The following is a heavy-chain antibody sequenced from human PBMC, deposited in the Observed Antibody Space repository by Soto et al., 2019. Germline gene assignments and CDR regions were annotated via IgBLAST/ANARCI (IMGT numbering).Heavy chain of an antibody. D-gene: IGHD3-3*01. CDR3: ARTCTSGTRFDY. CDR2: VYHSGST. V-gene: IGHV4-4*02. J-gene: IGHJ4*02. Sequence: QVQLQESGPGLVKPSGTLSLTCAVSGGSISTSNWWSWVRQPPGKGLEWIGEVYHSGSTNYNPSFKRRVPTSVDTSKTQCPLKLNSETAADTALYYCARTCTSGTRFDYWGQGSLVAVSS. CDR1: GGSISTSNW.